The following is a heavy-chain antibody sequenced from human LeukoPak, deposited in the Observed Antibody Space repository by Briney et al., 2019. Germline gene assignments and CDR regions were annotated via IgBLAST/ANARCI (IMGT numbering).Heavy chain of an antibody. J-gene: IGHJ3*02. V-gene: IGHV5-51*01. CDR1: GYSFTSYW. Sequence: HGESLKISCKGSGYSFTSYWIGWVRQMPGKGLEWMGIIYPGDSDTRYSPSFQGQVTISADKSISTAYLQWSSLKASDTAMYYCASPSVAGTDHDAFDIWGQGTMVTASS. CDR2: IYPGDSDT. D-gene: IGHD6-19*01. CDR3: ASPSVAGTDHDAFDI.